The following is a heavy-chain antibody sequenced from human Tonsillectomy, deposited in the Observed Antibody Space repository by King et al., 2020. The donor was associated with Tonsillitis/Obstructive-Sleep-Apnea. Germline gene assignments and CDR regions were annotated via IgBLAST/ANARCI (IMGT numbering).Heavy chain of an antibody. Sequence: QLVQSGGGLVQPGGSLRLSCAASGFTFSSYAMSWVRQAPGKGLEWVSAISGSGGSTYYADSVKGRFTISRDNSKNTLYLQMNSLRAEDTAVYYCAKGSIRGIAARYYYYYYMDVWGKGTAVTVS. CDR3: AKGSIRGIAARYYYYYYMDV. J-gene: IGHJ6*03. CDR2: ISGSGGST. CDR1: GFTFSSYA. D-gene: IGHD6-6*01. V-gene: IGHV3-23*04.